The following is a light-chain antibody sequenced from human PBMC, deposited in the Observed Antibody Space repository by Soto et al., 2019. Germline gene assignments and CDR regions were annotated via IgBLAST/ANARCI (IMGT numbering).Light chain of an antibody. CDR2: DAS. CDR1: HNIERW. Sequence: IQMTQSTYTLSASVGDRVTITFRASHNIERWMAWYQQKPGKAPSLLIFDASTLHSGVPSRFSGSGSGTDFTLTISSLQPDDFATYYCQQFAISTTFGQGTKVDNK. CDR3: QQFAISTT. V-gene: IGKV1-5*01. J-gene: IGKJ1*01.